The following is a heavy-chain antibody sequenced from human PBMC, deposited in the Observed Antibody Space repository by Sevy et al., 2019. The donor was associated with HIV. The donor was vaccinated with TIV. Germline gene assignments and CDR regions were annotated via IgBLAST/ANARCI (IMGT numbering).Heavy chain of an antibody. CDR1: DGSFSGYY. J-gene: IGHJ5*02. CDR2: INESGIT. D-gene: IGHD2-2*01. Sequence: SETLSLTCAVHDGSFSGYYWNWIRQLPGKGLEWIGEINESGITYYNPSLKSRVTISVDTSKKQFSLKLNSVTSADTAVYFCARSPPVVVVPGAPSWFDPWGQGTLVTVSS. V-gene: IGHV4-34*01. CDR3: ARSPPVVVVPGAPSWFDP.